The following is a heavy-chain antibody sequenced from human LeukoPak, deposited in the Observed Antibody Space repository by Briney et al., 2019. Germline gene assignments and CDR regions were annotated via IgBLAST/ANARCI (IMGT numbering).Heavy chain of an antibody. D-gene: IGHD5/OR15-5a*01. Sequence: SETLSLTCTVSGGFATYYGWSWIRQPSGKGLEWIGFVYNTGTTKYNPSLKSRVTISRDTSRNQFSLKLTSVTAADTAVYYCARDLVSTGPYYYSMDIWGQGTTVTVSS. V-gene: IGHV4-59*02. CDR2: VYNTGTT. CDR3: ARDLVSTGPYYYSMDI. J-gene: IGHJ6*02. CDR1: GGFATYYG.